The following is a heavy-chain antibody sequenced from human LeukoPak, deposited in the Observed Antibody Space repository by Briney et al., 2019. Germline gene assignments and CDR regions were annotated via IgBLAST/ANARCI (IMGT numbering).Heavy chain of an antibody. CDR2: IYYSGST. D-gene: IGHD6-6*01. CDR1: GGSISSSSYY. Sequence: PSETLSLTCTVSGGSISSSSYYWGWIRQPPGKGLEWIGSIYYSGSTYYNPSLKSRVTISVDTSKNQFSLKLSSVTAADTAVYYCAGGIGSSSPTVSLDYWGQGTLVTVSS. V-gene: IGHV4-39*01. J-gene: IGHJ4*02. CDR3: AGGIGSSSPTVSLDY.